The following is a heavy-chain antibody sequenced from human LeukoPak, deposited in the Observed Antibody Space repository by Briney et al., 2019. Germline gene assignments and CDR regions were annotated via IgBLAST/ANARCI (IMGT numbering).Heavy chain of an antibody. D-gene: IGHD3-10*01. V-gene: IGHV1-18*01. CDR3: ATGSRVLAFDI. Sequence: GASVKVSCKASGYTFTSYGISWVRQAPGQGLEWMGWISAYNGNTNYAQKLQGRVTMTTDTSTSTVYMELSSLRSDDTAVYYCATGSRVLAFDIWGQGTMVTVSS. J-gene: IGHJ3*02. CDR1: GYTFTSYG. CDR2: ISAYNGNT.